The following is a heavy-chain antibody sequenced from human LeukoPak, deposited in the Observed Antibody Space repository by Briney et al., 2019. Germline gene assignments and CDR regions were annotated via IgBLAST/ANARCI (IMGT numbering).Heavy chain of an antibody. J-gene: IGHJ4*02. CDR3: VRSLYSYVPKFDY. D-gene: IGHD5-18*01. CDR1: GFTFSNYW. CDR2: INSDGSST. V-gene: IGHV3-74*01. Sequence: GGSLRLSCAASGFTFSNYWIHWVRQDPGKGLVWVSRINSDGSSTTYADSVKGRFTISRDNAKNTLYLQMNSLRAEDTAVYYCVRSLYSYVPKFDYWGQGTLVTVSS.